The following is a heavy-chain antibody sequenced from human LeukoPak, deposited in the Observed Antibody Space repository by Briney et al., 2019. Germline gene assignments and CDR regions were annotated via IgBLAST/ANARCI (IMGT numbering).Heavy chain of an antibody. J-gene: IGHJ4*02. D-gene: IGHD2-2*01. CDR1: GGSISSGADY. CDR3: ARVYCSSTSCPLDY. V-gene: IGHV4-31*03. Sequence: SETLSLTCIVPGGSISSGADYWSWIRQHPGKGLEWIGYIYHNGYTSYNPSLKSRVIISIDISKNLFSLNLNSVTAADTAVYYCARVYCSSTSCPLDYWGQGTLVTVSS. CDR2: IYHNGYT.